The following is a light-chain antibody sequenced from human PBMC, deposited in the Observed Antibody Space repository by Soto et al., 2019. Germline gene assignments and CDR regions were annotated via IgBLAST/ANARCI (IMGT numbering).Light chain of an antibody. V-gene: IGLV2-14*01. CDR3: SSYTTSSTLGVV. CDR1: SSDVGGSNY. Sequence: QPALTQPASVSGSPGQSITISCTGTSSDVGGSNYVSWYQQPPGKAPKLMIYEVSNRPSGVSNRFSGSKSGSTASLTISGLQAEDEADYYCSSYTTSSTLGVVFGGGTQLTVL. J-gene: IGLJ2*01. CDR2: EVS.